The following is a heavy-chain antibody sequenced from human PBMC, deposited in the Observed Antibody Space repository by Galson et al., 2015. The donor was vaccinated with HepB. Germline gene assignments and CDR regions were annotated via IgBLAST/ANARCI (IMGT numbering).Heavy chain of an antibody. CDR3: ARDPPLGTPFDF. D-gene: IGHD7-27*01. J-gene: IGHJ4*02. V-gene: IGHV3-21*01. CDR2: ISSDSGYM. Sequence: SLRLSCAASGFTFSSYSMNWVRQAPGKGLEWVSSISSDSGYMYYADSVKGRFSISRGNAKNSLYLQMNSLGTEDTAVYFCARDPPLGTPFDFWGQGTLVTVSS. CDR1: GFTFSSYS.